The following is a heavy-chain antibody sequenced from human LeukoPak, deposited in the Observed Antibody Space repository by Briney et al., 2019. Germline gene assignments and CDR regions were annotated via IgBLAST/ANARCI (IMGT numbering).Heavy chain of an antibody. V-gene: IGHV3-48*04. Sequence: PGGSLRLSCAASGFTFSSYSMNWVRQAPGKGLEWVSYISSSSTIYYADSVKGRFTISRDNAKNSLYLQMNSLRAEDTAVYYCARAYGDYPDYWGQGTLVTVSS. J-gene: IGHJ4*02. CDR1: GFTFSSYS. CDR2: ISSSSTI. CDR3: ARAYGDYPDY. D-gene: IGHD4-17*01.